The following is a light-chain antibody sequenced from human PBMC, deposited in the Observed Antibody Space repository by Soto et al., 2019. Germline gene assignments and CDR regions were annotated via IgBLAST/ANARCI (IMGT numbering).Light chain of an antibody. CDR1: QSVSNSY. V-gene: IGKV3-20*01. J-gene: IGKJ5*01. Sequence: EIVLTQSPGTLSLSPGERATLSCRASQSVSNSYLAWYQQKPGQAPRLLRYGASNRATGIPDRFSGSGSETEFTLTISRLEPEDFEVYYCQQYGTTRITFGQGTRLEIK. CDR2: GAS. CDR3: QQYGTTRIT.